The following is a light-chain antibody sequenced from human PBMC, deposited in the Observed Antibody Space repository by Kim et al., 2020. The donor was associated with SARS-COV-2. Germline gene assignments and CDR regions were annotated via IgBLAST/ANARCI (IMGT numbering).Light chain of an antibody. Sequence: EIVLTQSPGTLSLSPGERATLSCRASQSVSSSYLAWYQQKPGQAPRLLIYGASSRATGIPDRFSGSGSGTDFTLTISRLEPEDFAVYYCQQYGSSSLSFGGGTKVYIK. J-gene: IGKJ4*01. V-gene: IGKV3-20*01. CDR3: QQYGSSSLS. CDR1: QSVSSSY. CDR2: GAS.